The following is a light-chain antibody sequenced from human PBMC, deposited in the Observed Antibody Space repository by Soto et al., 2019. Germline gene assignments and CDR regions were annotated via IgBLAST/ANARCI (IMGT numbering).Light chain of an antibody. V-gene: IGKV2-28*01. CDR2: LAS. J-gene: IGKJ4*01. CDR1: QSLLHSNGYNY. Sequence: DIVMTQSPLSLPVSPGEPASFSCRSSQSLLHSNGYNYLDWYLQKPGQSPQLLMFLASNRAPGVPDRFSGSGSGTDFTLKISRVEAEDVGVYYCMQALQTPVTFGGGTKVEIK. CDR3: MQALQTPVT.